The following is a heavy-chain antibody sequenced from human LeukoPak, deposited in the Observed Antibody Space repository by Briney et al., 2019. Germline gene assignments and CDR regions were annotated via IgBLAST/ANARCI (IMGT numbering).Heavy chain of an antibody. CDR1: GVSISSSNSY. D-gene: IGHD5-18*01. CDR3: ARTDTAMVTNYFDY. V-gene: IGHV4-39*01. CDR2: IYYSGNT. Sequence: PSETLSLTCTVSGVSISSSNSYWGWIRQPPGKGLEWIGSIYYSGNTYYNPSLKSRVTISVDTSKNQFSLKLSSVTAADTAVYYCARTDTAMVTNYFDYWGQGTLVTVSS. J-gene: IGHJ4*02.